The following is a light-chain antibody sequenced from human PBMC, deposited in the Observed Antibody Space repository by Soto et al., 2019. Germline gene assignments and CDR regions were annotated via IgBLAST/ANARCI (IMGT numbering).Light chain of an antibody. J-gene: IGKJ1*01. Sequence: EIVLTQSPGTLYLSPGERATLSCRASQSVSSSYLAWYQQKPGQAPRLLIYGASSRATGIPDSFSGSGSGKDFSLTISRLEPGDFAVYYFQQYGSSPRTFGQGTTVEIK. CDR2: GAS. CDR3: QQYGSSPRT. CDR1: QSVSSSY. V-gene: IGKV3-20*01.